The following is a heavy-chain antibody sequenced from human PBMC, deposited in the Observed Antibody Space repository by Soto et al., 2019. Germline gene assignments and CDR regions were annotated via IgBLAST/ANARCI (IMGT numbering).Heavy chain of an antibody. V-gene: IGHV3-23*01. J-gene: IGHJ4*02. CDR1: GFTFSSYA. D-gene: IGHD2-15*01. Sequence: GGSLRLSCAASGFTFSSYAMSWVRQAPGKGLEWVSAVTASGSSTYYADSVKGRFTIYRDNSKYTLSLQMNNLRAEDTAVYYCAKLASARTPGPFDNWGQGTLVTVPQ. CDR3: AKLASARTPGPFDN. CDR2: VTASGSST.